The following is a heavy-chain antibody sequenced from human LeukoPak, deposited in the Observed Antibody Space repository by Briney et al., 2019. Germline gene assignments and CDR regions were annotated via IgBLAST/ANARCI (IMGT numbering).Heavy chain of an antibody. CDR1: GFTFSSYS. D-gene: IGHD5-12*01. V-gene: IGHV3-21*01. CDR2: ISSSSSYI. Sequence: GGSLRLSCAASGFTFSSYSMNWVRQAPGKGLEWVSSISSSSSYIYYADSVKGRFTISRDNAKNSLYLQMNSLRAEDTAVYYCARDAYSGYEDAFDIWGQGTMVTGSS. J-gene: IGHJ3*02. CDR3: ARDAYSGYEDAFDI.